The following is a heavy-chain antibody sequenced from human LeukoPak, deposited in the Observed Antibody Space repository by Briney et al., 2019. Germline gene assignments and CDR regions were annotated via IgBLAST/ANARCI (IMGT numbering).Heavy chain of an antibody. CDR3: AKDSTLTYLFDY. Sequence: PGGSLRLSCAASGFTFSGSAMYWVRQTSGKGLEWIGRIRSKANSYATTYAASVKGRFTISRADSKDTAYLQMNSLKTEDTAVYYCAKDSTLTYLFDYWGQGTLVTVSS. CDR2: IRSKANSYAT. J-gene: IGHJ4*02. V-gene: IGHV3-73*01. CDR1: GFTFSGSA. D-gene: IGHD3-9*01.